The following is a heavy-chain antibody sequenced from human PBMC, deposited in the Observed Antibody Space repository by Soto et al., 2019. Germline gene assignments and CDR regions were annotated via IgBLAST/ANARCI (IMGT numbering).Heavy chain of an antibody. J-gene: IGHJ6*02. CDR3: ARVDPWDYYYGMDG. CDR1: GGSFSGYY. V-gene: IGHV4-34*01. Sequence: QVQLQQWGAGLLKPSETLSLTCAVYGGSFSGYYWNWIRQPPGKGLEWIGEINHSGSTNYNPSLKSRVTISVDSSKNQFSLELCSVTAADTAVYYCARVDPWDYYYGMDGWGQGTTVTVSS. D-gene: IGHD1-26*01. CDR2: INHSGST.